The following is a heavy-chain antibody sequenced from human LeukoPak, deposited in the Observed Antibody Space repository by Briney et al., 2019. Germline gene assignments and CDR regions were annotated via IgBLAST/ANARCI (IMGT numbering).Heavy chain of an antibody. CDR2: INPNSGGT. CDR3: AKDSVYYDSSFQIDY. Sequence: ASVKVSCKASGYTFTGYYMHWVRQAPGQGLEWMGWINPNSGGTNYAQKFQGRVTMTRDTSISTAYMELSRLRSDDTAVYYCAKDSVYYDSSFQIDYWGQGTLVTVSS. CDR1: GYTFTGYY. D-gene: IGHD3-22*01. J-gene: IGHJ4*02. V-gene: IGHV1-2*02.